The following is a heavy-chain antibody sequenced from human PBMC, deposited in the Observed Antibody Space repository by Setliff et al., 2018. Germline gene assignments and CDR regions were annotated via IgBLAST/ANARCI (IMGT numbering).Heavy chain of an antibody. Sequence: GESLTISCKGSGYSFTSYWIGWVRQMPGKGLEWMGIIYPGDSDTRYSPSFQGQVTISADKSISTAYLQWSSLTASDTAMYYCARRPYYYDDSGSGNAFDLWGQGTMVTVSS. CDR1: GYSFTSYW. J-gene: IGHJ3*01. V-gene: IGHV5-51*01. CDR2: IYPGDSDT. CDR3: ARRPYYYDDSGSGNAFDL. D-gene: IGHD3-22*01.